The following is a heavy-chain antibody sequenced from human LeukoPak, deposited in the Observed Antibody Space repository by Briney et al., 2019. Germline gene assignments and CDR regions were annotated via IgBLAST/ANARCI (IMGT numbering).Heavy chain of an antibody. CDR1: GFTFSSYA. CDR3: AKALEQETVIALDS. CDR2: ISGSGGST. V-gene: IGHV3-23*01. Sequence: GGSLRLSCAASGFTFSSYAMSWVRQAPGKGLEWVSAISGSGGSTYYADSVKGRFTISRDNSKNTPYLQMNSLRAEDTSIYFCAKALEQETVIALDSWGQGTLVTVSS. D-gene: IGHD6-13*01. J-gene: IGHJ4*02.